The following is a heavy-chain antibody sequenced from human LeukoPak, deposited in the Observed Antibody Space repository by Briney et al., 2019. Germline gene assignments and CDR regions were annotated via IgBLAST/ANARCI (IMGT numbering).Heavy chain of an antibody. Sequence: SETLSLTCAVSGYSISSGYYWGWIRQPPGKGLEWIGSIYHSGSTYYNPSLKSRVTISVDTSKNQFSLKLSSVTAADTAVYYCARRSSTSCLDYWGQGTLVTV. CDR1: GYSISSGYY. CDR3: ARRSSTSCLDY. J-gene: IGHJ4*02. CDR2: IYHSGST. D-gene: IGHD2-2*01. V-gene: IGHV4-38-2*01.